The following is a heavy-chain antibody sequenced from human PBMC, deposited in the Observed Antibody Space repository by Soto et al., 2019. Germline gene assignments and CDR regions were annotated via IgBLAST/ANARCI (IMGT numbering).Heavy chain of an antibody. Sequence: PGGSLRLSCAASGFTFSSYSMNWVRQAPGKGLEWVSYISSSSSTIYYADSVKGRFTISRDNAKNSLYLQMNSLRDEDTAVYYCARDRLNYYDSSGYYYETSAPDAFDSWGQGTRVTVSS. D-gene: IGHD3-22*01. J-gene: IGHJ3*02. CDR2: ISSSSSTI. CDR3: ARDRLNYYDSSGYYYETSAPDAFDS. V-gene: IGHV3-48*02. CDR1: GFTFSSYS.